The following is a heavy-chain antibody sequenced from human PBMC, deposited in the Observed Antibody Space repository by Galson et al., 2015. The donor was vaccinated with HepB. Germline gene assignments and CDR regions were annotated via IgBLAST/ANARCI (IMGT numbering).Heavy chain of an antibody. CDR3: ARDLGVGVTMVRGVRDYYYYGMDV. CDR2: TYYRSKWYN. CDR1: GDSVSSNSAA. Sequence: CAISGDSVSSNSAAWNWIRQSPSRGPEWLGRTYYRSKWYNDYAVSVKSRITINPDTSKNQFSLQLNSVTPEDTAVYYCARDLGVGVTMVRGVRDYYYYGMDVWGQGTTVTVSS. J-gene: IGHJ6*02. V-gene: IGHV6-1*01. D-gene: IGHD3-10*01.